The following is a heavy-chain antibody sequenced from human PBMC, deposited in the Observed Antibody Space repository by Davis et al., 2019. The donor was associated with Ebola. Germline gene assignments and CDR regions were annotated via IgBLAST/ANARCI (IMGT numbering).Heavy chain of an antibody. V-gene: IGHV3-43*01. CDR3: AGQVGGQRSDY. CDR2: ISWDGGST. D-gene: IGHD3-16*01. Sequence: SPKLSCASSAFTFDDYTMHWVRQVPGKGLEWVSLISWDGGSTYYADSVKGRFTISRDNNKNSLYLQMYSLRTEDTALYYCAGQVGGQRSDYWGKGTLVTVSS. CDR1: AFTFDDYT. J-gene: IGHJ4*02.